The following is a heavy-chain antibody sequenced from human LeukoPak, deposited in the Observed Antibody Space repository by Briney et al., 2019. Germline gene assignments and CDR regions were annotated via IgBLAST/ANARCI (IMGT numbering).Heavy chain of an antibody. V-gene: IGHV3-30*18. J-gene: IGHJ4*02. CDR2: ISYDGSNK. D-gene: IGHD1-26*01. CDR1: GYIFTNYY. Sequence: SCKASGYIFTNYYMHWVRQAPGKGLEWVAVISYDGSNKYYADSVKGRFTISRDNSKNTLYLQMNSLRAEDTAVYYCAKDRYEWELSFDYWGQGTLVTVSS. CDR3: AKDRYEWELSFDY.